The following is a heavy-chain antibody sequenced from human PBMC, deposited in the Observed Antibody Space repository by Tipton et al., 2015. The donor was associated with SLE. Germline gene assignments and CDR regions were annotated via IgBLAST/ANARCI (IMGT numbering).Heavy chain of an antibody. Sequence: LRLSCVVYGRSFSSYYWSWIRQPPGKGLEWIGYIYYSGSTYYNPSLKSRVTISVDTSKNQFSLKLSSVTAADTAVYYCAREHIVVVTAPHAFDIWGQGTMVTVSS. CDR1: GRSFSSYY. CDR2: IYYSGST. CDR3: AREHIVVVTAPHAFDI. D-gene: IGHD2-21*02. V-gene: IGHV4-59*12. J-gene: IGHJ3*02.